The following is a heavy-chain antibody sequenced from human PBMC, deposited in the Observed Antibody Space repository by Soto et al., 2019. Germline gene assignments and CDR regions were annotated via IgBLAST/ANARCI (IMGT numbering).Heavy chain of an antibody. CDR1: GFTFSNAW. D-gene: IGHD1-1*01. V-gene: IGHV3-15*07. J-gene: IGHJ4*02. CDR3: TTESEGTGRKGRFDY. CDR2: IKSKTDGGTT. Sequence: GGSLRLSCAASGFTFSNAWINWVRQAPGKGLEWVGRIKSKTDGGTTDYAEPVKGRFAISRDDSNNMVYLQMNSLKIEDTAVCYCTTESEGTGRKGRFDYWGQGTLVTVSS.